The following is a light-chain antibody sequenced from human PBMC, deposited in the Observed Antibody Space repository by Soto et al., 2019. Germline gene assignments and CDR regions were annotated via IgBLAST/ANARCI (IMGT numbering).Light chain of an antibody. V-gene: IGKV3-20*01. CDR3: QQYGSSPWT. CDR1: QTIRSNY. J-gene: IGKJ1*01. Sequence: ETVLTQSPGTLSLSPGERATLSCRASQTIRSNYLAGYRQTPGQAPRLLIYGASNRATGIADRFSGSGPGTHFTLIISILEPEDFALYYCQQYGSSPWTFGQGTKVEIK. CDR2: GAS.